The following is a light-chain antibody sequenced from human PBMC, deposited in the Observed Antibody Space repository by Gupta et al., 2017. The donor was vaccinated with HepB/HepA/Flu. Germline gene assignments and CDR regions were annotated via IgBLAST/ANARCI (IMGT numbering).Light chain of an antibody. CDR3: KQSLQTPFT. CDR1: QSLLHSNGYNY. V-gene: IGKV2-28*01. CDR2: LGS. Sequence: DLVMTQSPLSLPVTPGEPASISCWSSQSLLHSNGYNYLDWYLQKPGQSPQLLIYLGSNRASGVPDRFSGSGSGTDFTLKISRVEAEDVGVYYCKQSLQTPFTFGPGTKVDIK. J-gene: IGKJ3*01.